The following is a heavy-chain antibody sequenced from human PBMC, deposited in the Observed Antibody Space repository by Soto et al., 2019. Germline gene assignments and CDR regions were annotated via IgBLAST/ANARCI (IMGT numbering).Heavy chain of an antibody. D-gene: IGHD2-15*01. CDR3: ARGYCVSSSCHSLDS. Sequence: QVQLVQSGAEVKTPGSSVTVSCKASGDTSTPYAIGWVRQAPGQGLEWLGGIIPIAGTPTYAQKFQGRVTISEDRSTSTTSMELTRLTSEDTAVYYCARGYCVSSSCHSLDSWGQGTPVTVSS. J-gene: IGHJ4*02. CDR1: GDTSTPYA. V-gene: IGHV1-69*14. CDR2: IIPIAGTP.